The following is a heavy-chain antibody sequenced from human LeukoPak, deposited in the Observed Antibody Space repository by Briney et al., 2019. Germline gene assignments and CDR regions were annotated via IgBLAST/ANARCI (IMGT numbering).Heavy chain of an antibody. D-gene: IGHD1-14*01. V-gene: IGHV3-7*01. CDR2: IKQDGSEK. Sequence: GGSLRLSCAASGFTFSSYWMSWVRQAPGKGLEWEANIKQDGSEKYYVDSVKGRFTISRDNAKNSLYLQMNSLRAEDTAVYYCTGVTAYYFDYWGQGTLVTVSS. J-gene: IGHJ4*02. CDR1: GFTFSSYW. CDR3: TGVTAYYFDY.